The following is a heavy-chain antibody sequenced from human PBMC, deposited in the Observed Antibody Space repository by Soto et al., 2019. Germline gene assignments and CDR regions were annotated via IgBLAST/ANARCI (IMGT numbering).Heavy chain of an antibody. Sequence: SETLSLTCTGSGGSISSYYWSWIRQPPGKGLEWIGYIYYSGSTNYNPSLKSRVTISVDTSKNQFSLKLSSVTAADTAVYYCARDSITGTRYDYWGQGTLVTVSS. CDR2: IYYSGST. D-gene: IGHD1-7*01. V-gene: IGHV4-59*01. J-gene: IGHJ4*02. CDR3: ARDSITGTRYDY. CDR1: GGSISSYY.